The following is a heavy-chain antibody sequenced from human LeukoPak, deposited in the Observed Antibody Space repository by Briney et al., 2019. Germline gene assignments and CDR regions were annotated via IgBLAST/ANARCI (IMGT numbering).Heavy chain of an antibody. CDR3: ARGVGWPHTMTYYYYYTDV. V-gene: IGHV4-34*01. D-gene: IGHD1-26*01. J-gene: IGHJ6*03. CDR2: INHSGST. Sequence: SETLSLTCAVYGGSFSNYYYSWIRQPPGKGLEWIGEINHSGSTNYNPSLKSRVTMSVDTSKNQFSLNLSSVTAADAAVYYCARGVGWPHTMTYYYYYTDVWGKGTPVTVSS. CDR1: GGSFSNYY.